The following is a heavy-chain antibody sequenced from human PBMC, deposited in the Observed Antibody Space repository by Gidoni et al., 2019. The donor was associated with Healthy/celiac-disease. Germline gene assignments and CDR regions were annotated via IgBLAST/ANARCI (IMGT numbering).Heavy chain of an antibody. V-gene: IGHV4-34*01. CDR1: GGSFRGSY. CDR3: ARWHAGYSSGGGDY. CDR2: INHSGST. Sequence: QVQLQQWGAGLLKPSETLSLTCAVYGGSFRGSYWTWIRQPPGKGLEWIGEINHSGSTNYNPSLKSRVTISVDTSKNQFSLKLSSGTAADTSVYYCARWHAGYSSGGGDYWGQGTLVTVSS. J-gene: IGHJ4*02. D-gene: IGHD6-25*01.